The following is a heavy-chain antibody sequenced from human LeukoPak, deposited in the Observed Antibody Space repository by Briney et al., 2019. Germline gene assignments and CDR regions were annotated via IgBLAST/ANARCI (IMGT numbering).Heavy chain of an antibody. CDR2: ISSSRSYT. CDR3: ATNTLGAPDY. D-gene: IGHD1-26*01. CDR1: GFTFSGYT. J-gene: IGHJ4*02. V-gene: IGHV3-21*01. Sequence: GGSLRLSCAASGFTFSGYTMNWVRQAPGKGLEWVSPISSSRSYTYYADSVKGRFTISRDNAKNSLYLQMHSLRAEDTAVYYCATNTLGAPDYWGQGTLVTVSS.